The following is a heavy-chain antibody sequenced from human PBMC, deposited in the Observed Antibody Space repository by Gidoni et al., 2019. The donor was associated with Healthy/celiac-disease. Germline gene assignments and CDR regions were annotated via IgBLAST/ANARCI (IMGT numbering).Heavy chain of an antibody. CDR3: ARDQKYSSSFDGMDV. CDR1: GGSISSYY. D-gene: IGHD6-13*01. CDR2: IYYSGST. V-gene: IGHV4-59*01. Sequence: QVQLQESGPGLVKPSETLSLTCTVSGGSISSYYWSWIRQPPGKGLEWIGYIYYSGSTNYNPSLKSRVTISVDTSKNQFSLKLSSVTAADTAVYYCARDQKYSSSFDGMDVWGQGTTVTVSS. J-gene: IGHJ6*02.